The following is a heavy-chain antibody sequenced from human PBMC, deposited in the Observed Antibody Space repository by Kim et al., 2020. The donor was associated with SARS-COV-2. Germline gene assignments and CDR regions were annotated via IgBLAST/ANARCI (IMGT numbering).Heavy chain of an antibody. CDR1: GGSISSSNW. CDR3: ARVPAAGDCSSTSCYTTRGAFDI. V-gene: IGHV4-4*02. J-gene: IGHJ3*02. CDR2: IYHSGST. D-gene: IGHD2-2*02. Sequence: SETLSLTCAVSGGSISSSNWWSWVRQPPGKGLEWIGEIYHSGSTNYNPSLKSRVTISVDKSKNQFSLKLSSVTAADTAVYYCARVPAAGDCSSTSCYTTRGAFDIWGQGTMVSVSS.